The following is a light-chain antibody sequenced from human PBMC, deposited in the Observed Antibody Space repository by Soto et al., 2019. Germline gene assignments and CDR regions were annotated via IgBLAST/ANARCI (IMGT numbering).Light chain of an antibody. CDR2: DNN. V-gene: IGLV1-51*01. CDR3: GTWDSSLSVWV. Sequence: QSALTQPASVSGSPGQSITISCTGTSSDVGGYNYVSWYQQHPGKAPKLMIYDNNKRPSGIPDRFSGSKSGTSATLGITGLQTGDEADYYCGTWDSSLSVWVSGGGTKVTVL. CDR1: SSDVGGYNY. J-gene: IGLJ3*02.